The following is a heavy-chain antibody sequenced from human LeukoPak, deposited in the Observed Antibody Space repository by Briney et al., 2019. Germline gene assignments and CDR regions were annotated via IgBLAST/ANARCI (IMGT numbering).Heavy chain of an antibody. D-gene: IGHD3-10*01. V-gene: IGHV3-72*01. J-gene: IGHJ5*02. CDR2: TRNKANSYST. CDR1: GFTFSDHY. CDR3: ARDFGEVATYRLGDLNWFDP. Sequence: SGGSLRLSCAASGFTFSDHYMDWVRQAPGKGLEWVGRTRNKANSYSTEYAASVKGRFTISRDDSKNSLYLQMNSLKTEDTAVYYCARDFGEVATYRLGDLNWFDPWGQGTLVTVSS.